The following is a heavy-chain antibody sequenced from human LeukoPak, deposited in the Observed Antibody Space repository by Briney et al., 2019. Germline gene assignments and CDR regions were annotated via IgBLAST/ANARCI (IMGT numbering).Heavy chain of an antibody. CDR3: AREPGDGGYDNFDY. V-gene: IGHV1-2*02. Sequence: RGASVKVSCKASGYTFTGYYMHWVRQVPGQGLEWMGWINPNNGGTHYAQKFQGRVTMTRDTSISTAYMELSRLRSDDTAVYYCAREPGDGGYDNFDYWGQGTLVTVSS. J-gene: IGHJ4*02. CDR2: INPNNGGT. D-gene: IGHD5-12*01. CDR1: GYTFTGYY.